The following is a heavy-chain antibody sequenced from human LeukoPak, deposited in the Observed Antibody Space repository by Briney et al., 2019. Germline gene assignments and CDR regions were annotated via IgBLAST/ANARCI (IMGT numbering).Heavy chain of an antibody. CDR2: IYDSGST. V-gene: IGHV4-31*03. CDR3: ARGSYYGDAFDI. Sequence: SETLSLTCTVSGGSIRSGGYYWSWIRQHPGKGLEWIGYIYDSGSTYYNPSLKSRVTISVDTSKNQFSLKLSSVTAADTAVYYCARGSYYGDAFDIWGQGTMVTVSS. D-gene: IGHD1-26*01. CDR1: GGSIRSGGYY. J-gene: IGHJ3*02.